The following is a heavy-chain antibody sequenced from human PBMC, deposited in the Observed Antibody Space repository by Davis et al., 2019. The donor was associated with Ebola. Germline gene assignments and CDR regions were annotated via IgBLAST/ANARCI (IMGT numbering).Heavy chain of an antibody. CDR2: ISSNGGST. CDR3: AKDPGYCSGGSCFLYYYYGMDV. D-gene: IGHD2-15*01. CDR1: GFTFSSYA. Sequence: GESLKISCSASGFTFSSYAMHWVRQAPGKGLEYVSAISSNGGSTYYADSVKGRFTISRDNSKNTLYLQMNSLRAEDTAVYYCAKDPGYCSGGSCFLYYYYGMDVWGQGTTVTVSS. J-gene: IGHJ6*02. V-gene: IGHV3-64*04.